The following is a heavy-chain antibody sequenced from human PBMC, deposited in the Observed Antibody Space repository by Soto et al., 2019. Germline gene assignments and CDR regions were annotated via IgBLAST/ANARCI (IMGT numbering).Heavy chain of an antibody. V-gene: IGHV4-34*01. CDR1: GGSFNGYC. CDR2: INHSGST. CDR3: AGGFYGDYYLDY. Sequence: SDTLCLTCAVCGGSFNGYCWSWIRPPPGKGLEWIGEINHSGSTNYNPSLKTRVTISVDTSKNQFSLKLSSVTAADTAVYYWAGGFYGDYYLDYWGQETLVTVSS. J-gene: IGHJ4*02. D-gene: IGHD4-17*01.